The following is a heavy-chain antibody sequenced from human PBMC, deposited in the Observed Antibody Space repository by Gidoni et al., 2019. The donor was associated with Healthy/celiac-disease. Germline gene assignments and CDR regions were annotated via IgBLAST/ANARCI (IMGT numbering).Heavy chain of an antibody. Sequence: QVQLQESGPGLVKPSETLSLTCTVSGGSISRYYWSWIRQPPGKGLEWIGYIYYSWSTNYNPSLKSRVTISVDTSKNQFSLKLSSVTAADTAVYYCARGKYDSSGYYPLYFQHWGQGTLVTVSS. CDR3: ARGKYDSSGYYPLYFQH. CDR2: IYYSWST. V-gene: IGHV4-59*01. CDR1: GGSISRYY. D-gene: IGHD3-22*01. J-gene: IGHJ1*01.